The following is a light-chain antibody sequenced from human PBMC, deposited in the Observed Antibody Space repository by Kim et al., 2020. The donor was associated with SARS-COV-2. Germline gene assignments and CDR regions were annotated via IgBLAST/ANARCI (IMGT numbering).Light chain of an antibody. V-gene: IGKV3-11*01. CDR3: QQRSSWLFT. CDR2: DAS. Sequence: LSPGESATLSGRASQSISSYLAWYQQKPGQAPRLLIADASNRATGIPARFSGSGSGTDFTLTISSLEPEDFAVYYCQQRSSWLFTFGPGTRVDIK. J-gene: IGKJ3*01. CDR1: QSISSY.